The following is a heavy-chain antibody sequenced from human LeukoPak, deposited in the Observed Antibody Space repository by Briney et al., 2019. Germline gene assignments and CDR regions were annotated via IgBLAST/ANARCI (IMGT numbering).Heavy chain of an antibody. CDR1: GFTFSSYA. Sequence: GGSLRLSCAASGFTFSSYAMSWVRQAPGKGLEWVSGISGSGYSTNYADSVKGRFTISRDNSKNTLYLQMNSLRAEDTAVYYCAKGRSSWSTSDFDIWGQGTMVTVSS. V-gene: IGHV3-23*01. D-gene: IGHD6-13*01. J-gene: IGHJ3*02. CDR3: AKGRSSWSTSDFDI. CDR2: ISGSGYST.